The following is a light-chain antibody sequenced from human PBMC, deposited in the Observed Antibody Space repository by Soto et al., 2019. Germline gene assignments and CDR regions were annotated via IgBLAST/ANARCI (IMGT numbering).Light chain of an antibody. J-gene: IGKJ1*01. CDR3: QQYVSSPWA. Sequence: EIVLAQSPGTLSLSPGERATLSCRASQSVTNSFLAWYQQKPGQAPRLLIYGASRRATGIPDRFTGSGSGTDFTLTISRLEPEDFAVYYCQQYVSSPWAFGQGTQGGYQ. CDR2: GAS. CDR1: QSVTNSF. V-gene: IGKV3-20*01.